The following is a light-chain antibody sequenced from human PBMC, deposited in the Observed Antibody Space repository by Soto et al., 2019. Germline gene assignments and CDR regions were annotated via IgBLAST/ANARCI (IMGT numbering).Light chain of an antibody. Sequence: QSALTQPPSASGSPGQSVTITCSGTENDIGFANYVSWYQQHPDEAPKLLIYDDDKRPSGIPDRFSGSKSGTSATLGITGFQTGDEADYYCGSWDSSLSAYVFGTGTKVTVL. CDR1: ENDIGFANY. CDR3: GSWDSSLSAYV. CDR2: DDD. V-gene: IGLV1-51*01. J-gene: IGLJ1*01.